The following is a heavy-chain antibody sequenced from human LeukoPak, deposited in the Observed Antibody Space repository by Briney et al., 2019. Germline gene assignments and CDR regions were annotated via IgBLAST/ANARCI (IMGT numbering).Heavy chain of an antibody. V-gene: IGHV1-2*02. Sequence: ASVKVSCKASGYTFTGYYMHWVRQAPGQGLEWMGWINPNSGGTNYAQKFQGRVNMTRDTSISTAYMELSRLRSDDTAVYYCARYEQQLETLDYWGQGTLVTVSS. CDR3: ARYEQQLETLDY. J-gene: IGHJ4*02. CDR1: GYTFTGYY. CDR2: INPNSGGT. D-gene: IGHD6-13*01.